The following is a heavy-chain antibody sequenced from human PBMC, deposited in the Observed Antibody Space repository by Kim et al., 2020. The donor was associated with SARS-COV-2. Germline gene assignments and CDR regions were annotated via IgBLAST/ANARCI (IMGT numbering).Heavy chain of an antibody. CDR3: ARDPYYDILTGNDY. D-gene: IGHD3-9*01. Sequence: ADSVKGRFTISRDNAKNSLYLQMNSVRAEDTAVYYCARDPYYDILTGNDYWGQGTLVTVSS. J-gene: IGHJ4*02. V-gene: IGHV3-21*01.